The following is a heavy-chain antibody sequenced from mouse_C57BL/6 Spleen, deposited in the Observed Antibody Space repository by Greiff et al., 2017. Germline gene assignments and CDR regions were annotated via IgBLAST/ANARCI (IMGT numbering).Heavy chain of an antibody. Sequence: VQLKQSGAELVRPGASVKLSCTASGFNIKDDYMHWVKQRPEQGLEWIGWIDPENGDTEYASKFQGKATITADTSSNTAYLQLSSLTSEDTAVYYCTTYYGSSYAMDYWGQGTSGTVSS. CDR2: IDPENGDT. V-gene: IGHV14-4*01. CDR3: TTYYGSSYAMDY. D-gene: IGHD1-1*01. J-gene: IGHJ4*01. CDR1: GFNIKDDY.